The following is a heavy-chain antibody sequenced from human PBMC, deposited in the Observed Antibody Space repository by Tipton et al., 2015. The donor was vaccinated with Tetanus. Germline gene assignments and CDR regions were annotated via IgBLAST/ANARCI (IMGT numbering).Heavy chain of an antibody. CDR2: ISGSGSYI. Sequence: GSLRLSCAASGFTLSRNSMNWVRQAPGKGLEWVSSISGSGSYISYADSVKGRCTISRDNSKNTVVLHVTSLRGEGTAVYYCARRGCRGGSCYISPNYGMDVWGQGTTVTVSS. D-gene: IGHD2-15*01. J-gene: IGHJ6*02. V-gene: IGHV3-21*04. CDR3: ARRGCRGGSCYISPNYGMDV. CDR1: GFTLSRNS.